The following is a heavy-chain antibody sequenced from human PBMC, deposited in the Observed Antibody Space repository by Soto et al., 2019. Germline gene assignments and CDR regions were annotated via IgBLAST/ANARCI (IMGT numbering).Heavy chain of an antibody. D-gene: IGHD3-3*01. CDR3: ARVIWSGHLTSDL. CDR2: ISSSSSTI. J-gene: IGHJ5*02. V-gene: IGHV3-48*02. Sequence: EVQVVESGGGLVQPGGSLRLSCAASGFTFSSNSMNWVRQAPGKGLEWISYISSSSSTIYADSVKGRCTISRDNAQNSLYLQMNSRRDEDTAVYYCARVIWSGHLTSDLWGQGTLVTVSS. CDR1: GFTFSSNS.